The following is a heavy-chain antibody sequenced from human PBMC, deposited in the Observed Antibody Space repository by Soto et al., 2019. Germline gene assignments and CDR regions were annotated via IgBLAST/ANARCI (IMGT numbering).Heavy chain of an antibody. CDR3: ARPFSSGFRGELAY. V-gene: IGHV1-69*06. CDR2: IIPIFGTA. CDR1: GGTFSSYA. J-gene: IGHJ4*02. D-gene: IGHD6-19*01. Sequence: GASVKVSCKASGGTFSSYAISWVRQAPGQGLEWMGGIIPIFGTANYAQKFQGRVTITADKSTSTAYMELSSLRSEDTAVYYCARPFSSGFRGELAYWGQGTLVTVSS.